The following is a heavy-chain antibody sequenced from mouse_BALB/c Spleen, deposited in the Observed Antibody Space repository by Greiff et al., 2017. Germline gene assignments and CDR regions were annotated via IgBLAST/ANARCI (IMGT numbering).Heavy chain of an antibody. CDR1: GYTFSSYW. V-gene: IGHV1-9*01. CDR2: ILPGSGST. CDR3: ARGYDGYYQAWFAY. J-gene: IGHJ3*01. D-gene: IGHD2-3*01. Sequence: QVQLQQSGAELMKPGASAKISCKATGYTFSSYWIEWVKQRPGHGLEWIGEILPGSGSTNYNEKFKGKATFTADTSSNTAYMQLSSLTSEDSAVYYCARGYDGYYQAWFAYWGQGTLVTVSA.